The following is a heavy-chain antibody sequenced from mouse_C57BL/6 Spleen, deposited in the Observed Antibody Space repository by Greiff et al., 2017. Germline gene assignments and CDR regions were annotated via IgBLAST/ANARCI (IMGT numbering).Heavy chain of an antibody. Sequence: QVQLQQPGTELVKPGASVKLSCKASGYTFTSYWMHWVKQRPGQGLEWIGNINPSNGGPNYTQKFKSKATLTVDKSSSTAYMQLSSLISEDSAVYYCARGGYSTSYAMDYWGQGTSVTVSS. V-gene: IGHV1-53*01. D-gene: IGHD2-5*01. CDR1: GYTFTSYW. CDR3: ARGGYSTSYAMDY. J-gene: IGHJ4*01. CDR2: INPSNGGP.